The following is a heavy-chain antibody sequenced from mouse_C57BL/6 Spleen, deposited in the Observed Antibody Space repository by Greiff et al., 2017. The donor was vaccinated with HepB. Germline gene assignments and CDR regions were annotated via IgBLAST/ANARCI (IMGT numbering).Heavy chain of an antibody. CDR2: IDPSDSYT. D-gene: IGHD2-5*01. CDR1: GYTFTSYW. J-gene: IGHJ3*01. V-gene: IGHV1-69*01. CDR3: ARRRYSNGGFAY. Sequence: QVQLQQPGAELVMPGASVKLSCKASGYTFTSYWMHWVKQRPGQGLEWIGEIDPSDSYTNYNQKFKGKSTFTVDKSSSTAYMQLSSLTSEDSAVYYCARRRYSNGGFAYWGQGTLVTVSA.